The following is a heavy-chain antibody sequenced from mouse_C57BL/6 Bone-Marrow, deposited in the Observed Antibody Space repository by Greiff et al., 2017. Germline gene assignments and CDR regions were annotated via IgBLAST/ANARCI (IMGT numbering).Heavy chain of an antibody. Sequence: VQLQQSGPELVKPGASVKISCKASGYSFTDYNLNWVKQSNGKSLEWIGVINPNYGTPSYNQQFNGKATLTVDQSSSTAYMQLNSLISEDSADYYGARWRAAQAPSYAMDYWGQGTSVTVSS. CDR2: INPNYGTP. D-gene: IGHD3-2*02. CDR3: ARWRAAQAPSYAMDY. CDR1: GYSFTDYN. V-gene: IGHV1-39*01. J-gene: IGHJ4*01.